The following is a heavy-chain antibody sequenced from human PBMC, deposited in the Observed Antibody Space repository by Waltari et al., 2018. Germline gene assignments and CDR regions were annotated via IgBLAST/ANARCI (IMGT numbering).Heavy chain of an antibody. CDR2: IIPSFGTA. CDR1: GGTFSSYA. Sequence: QVQLVQSGAEVKKPGSSVKVSCKASGGTFSSYAISWVRQAPGQGLEWMGCIIPSFGTANYAQKFQGRVTITADKSTSTAYMELSSLRAEDTAVYYCARDSYHLFDWLVPGGDYWGQGTLVTVSS. D-gene: IGHD3-9*01. CDR3: ARDSYHLFDWLVPGGDY. J-gene: IGHJ4*02. V-gene: IGHV1-69*14.